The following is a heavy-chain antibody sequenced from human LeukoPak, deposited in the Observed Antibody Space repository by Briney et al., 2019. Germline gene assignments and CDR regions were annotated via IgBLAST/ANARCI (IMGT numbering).Heavy chain of an antibody. Sequence: ASVKVSCKASGYTFTSYGISWVRQAPGQGLEWMGWMSAYNGNTNYAQKLQGRVTMTTDTSTGTAYMELRSLRSDDTAVYYCARSLSAGTTNLADYWGQGTLVTVSS. D-gene: IGHD1-7*01. J-gene: IGHJ4*02. CDR3: ARSLSAGTTNLADY. CDR2: MSAYNGNT. V-gene: IGHV1-18*01. CDR1: GYTFTSYG.